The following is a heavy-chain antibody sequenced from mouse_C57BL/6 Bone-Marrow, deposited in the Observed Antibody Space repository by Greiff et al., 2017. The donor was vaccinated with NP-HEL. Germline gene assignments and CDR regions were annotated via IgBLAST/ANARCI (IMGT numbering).Heavy chain of an antibody. J-gene: IGHJ1*03. CDR3: TTYYSNYEYFDV. V-gene: IGHV14-4*01. CDR1: GFNIKDDY. Sequence: VQLKQSGAELVRPGASVKLSSTASGFNIKDDYMHWVKQRPEQGLEWIGWIDPENGDTEYASKFQGKATITADTSSNTAYLQLSSLTSEDTAVYYCTTYYSNYEYFDVWGTGTTVTVSS. D-gene: IGHD2-5*01. CDR2: IDPENGDT.